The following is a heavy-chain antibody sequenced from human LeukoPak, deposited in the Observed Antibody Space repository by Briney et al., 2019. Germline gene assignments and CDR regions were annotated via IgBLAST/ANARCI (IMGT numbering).Heavy chain of an antibody. CDR1: GYTFTSYG. V-gene: IGHV1-18*01. CDR2: ISAYNGNT. CDR3: ASGYYDSSGYYLDAFDI. D-gene: IGHD3-22*01. Sequence: GASVKVSCKASGYTFTSYGISWVRQAPGQGLEWMGWISAYNGNTNYAQKLQGRVTMTTDTSTSTAYMELRSLRSDDTAVYYCASGYYDSSGYYLDAFDIWGQGTMVTVSS. J-gene: IGHJ3*02.